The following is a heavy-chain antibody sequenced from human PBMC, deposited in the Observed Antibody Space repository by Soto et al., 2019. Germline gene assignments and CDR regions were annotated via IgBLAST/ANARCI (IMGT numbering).Heavy chain of an antibody. J-gene: IGHJ6*03. CDR1: GGSISSYY. Sequence: SETLSLTCTVSGGSISSYYWSWIRQPPGKGLEWIGYIYYSGSTNYNPSLKSRVTISVDTSKNQFFLKLSSVTAADTAVYYCARGSDPYYYYYMDVWGKGTTVTVSS. CDR3: ARGSDPYYYYYMDV. V-gene: IGHV4-59*01. CDR2: IYYSGST.